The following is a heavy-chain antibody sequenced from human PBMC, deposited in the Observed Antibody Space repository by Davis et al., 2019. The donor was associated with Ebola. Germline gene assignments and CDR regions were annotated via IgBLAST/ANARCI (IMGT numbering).Heavy chain of an antibody. V-gene: IGHV3-30-3*01. J-gene: IGHJ6*02. D-gene: IGHD6-19*01. CDR3: ARGSTLAVAGRSEYYYYGMDV. Sequence: GESLKISCAASGFTFSSYAMHWVRQAPGKGLEWVAVISYDGSNKYYADSVKGRFTISRDNSKNTLYLQMNSLRAEDTAVYYCARGSTLAVAGRSEYYYYGMDVWGQGTTVTVSS. CDR2: ISYDGSNK. CDR1: GFTFSSYA.